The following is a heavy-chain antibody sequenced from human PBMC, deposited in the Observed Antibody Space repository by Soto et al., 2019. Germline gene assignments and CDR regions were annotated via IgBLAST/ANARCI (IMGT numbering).Heavy chain of an antibody. CDR3: AGGNFRY. CDR2: MNPNSGDT. J-gene: IGHJ4*02. Sequence: ASVKVSCKASGYNFDTFDIYWVRQATGHGLEWMGWMNPNSGDTGYAQELRGRVTMTRNTSNTTAYMELTSLTSDDTGVYYCAGGNFRYWGQGTLVTVSS. CDR1: GYNFDTFD. V-gene: IGHV1-8*02.